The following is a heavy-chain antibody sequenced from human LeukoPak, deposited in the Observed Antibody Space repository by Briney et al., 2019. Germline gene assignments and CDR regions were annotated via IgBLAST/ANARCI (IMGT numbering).Heavy chain of an antibody. CDR1: GYTFTGYY. CDR2: INPNSGGT. Sequence: GASVKVSCKASGYTFTGYYIHWVRQAPGQGLEWMGWINPNSGGTNYAQKFQGRVTMTRDTSISTAYMELSRLRSDDTAVYYCARDSPGPIGWFDPWGQGTLVTVSS. V-gene: IGHV1-2*02. J-gene: IGHJ5*02. CDR3: ARDSPGPIGWFDP.